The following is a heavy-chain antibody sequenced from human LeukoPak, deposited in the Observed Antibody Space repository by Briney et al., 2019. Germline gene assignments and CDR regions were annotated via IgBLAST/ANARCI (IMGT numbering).Heavy chain of an antibody. Sequence: GGSLRLSCAASGFTFSSYWMSWVRRAPGKGLEWVANIKQDGSEKYYVDSVKGRFTISRDNAKNSLYLQMNSLRAEDTAVYYCARAPYCIGGSCRFDYWGQGTLVTVSS. V-gene: IGHV3-7*03. D-gene: IGHD2-15*01. CDR1: GFTFSSYW. CDR2: IKQDGSEK. J-gene: IGHJ4*02. CDR3: ARAPYCIGGSCRFDY.